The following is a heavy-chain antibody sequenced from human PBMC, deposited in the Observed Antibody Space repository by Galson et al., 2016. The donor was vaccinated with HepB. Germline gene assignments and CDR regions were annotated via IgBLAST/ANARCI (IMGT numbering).Heavy chain of an antibody. D-gene: IGHD2-21*02. V-gene: IGHV3-23*01. J-gene: IGHJ4*02. Sequence: LRLSCAASGFTFSGYAMNWVRQAPGKGLQWVSGISGGGVSTHYADSVKGRFTISRDNSKNTLYLQMNSLRAEDTAVYYCAKGRYCGGDCYSSDYWGQGTLVTVSS. CDR2: ISGGGVST. CDR1: GFTFSGYA. CDR3: AKGRYCGGDCYSSDY.